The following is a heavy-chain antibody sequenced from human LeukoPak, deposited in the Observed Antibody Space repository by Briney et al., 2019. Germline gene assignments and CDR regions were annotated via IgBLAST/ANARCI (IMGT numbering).Heavy chain of an antibody. Sequence: NTSETLSLTCTVSGGSISSYYWSWIRQPPGKGLEWIGYIYYSGSTYYNPSLKSRVTISVDTSKNQFSLKLSSVTAADTAVYYCARVSWFPGTSYYYIDVWGKETTVTVSS. J-gene: IGHJ6*03. V-gene: IGHV4-59*01. CDR2: IYYSGST. D-gene: IGHD1-1*01. CDR3: ARVSWFPGTSYYYIDV. CDR1: GGSISSYY.